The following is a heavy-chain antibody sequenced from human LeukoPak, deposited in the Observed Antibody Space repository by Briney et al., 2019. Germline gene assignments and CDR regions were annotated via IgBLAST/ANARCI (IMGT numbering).Heavy chain of an antibody. V-gene: IGHV1-69*13. J-gene: IGHJ4*02. CDR3: ARGDDSSGYVDY. CDR1: GGSISSYA. CDR2: VIPIFGTA. D-gene: IGHD3-22*01. Sequence: GASVQVSCKASGGSISSYAISWVRQDPGRGLEWMGGVIPIFGTANYAQKFQGRGTITADESTSTAYMELSSLRSEDTAVYYCARGDDSSGYVDYWGQGTLVTVSS.